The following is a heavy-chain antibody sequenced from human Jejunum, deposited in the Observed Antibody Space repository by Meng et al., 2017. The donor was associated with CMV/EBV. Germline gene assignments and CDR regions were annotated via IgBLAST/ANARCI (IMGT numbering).Heavy chain of an antibody. J-gene: IGHJ4*02. CDR1: GFTVISNY. V-gene: IGHV3-66*02. CDR3: ARRYYYDSSGYYLDY. D-gene: IGHD3-22*01. CDR2: IYAGGGT. Sequence: GFTVISNYMSWVRQAPGKGLEWVSVIYAGGGTYYVDSVKSRFTISRDNSKNTLFLQMNSLRAEDTAIYYCARRYYYDSSGYYLDYWGQGTLVTVSS.